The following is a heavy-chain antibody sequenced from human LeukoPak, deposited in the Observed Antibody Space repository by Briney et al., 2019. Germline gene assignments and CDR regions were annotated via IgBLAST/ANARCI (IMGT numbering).Heavy chain of an antibody. J-gene: IGHJ4*02. CDR2: VNSDGSGT. CDR3: VCLGLGGLSLD. D-gene: IGHD3-16*01. Sequence: GGSLRLSCAASGFTFSRYSMHWVRQAPGKGLVWVSHVNSDGSGTDYADSVKGRFTISRDNAKNTLYLQMNSLRVEDTAVYYCVCLGLGGLSLDWGQGALVTVSS. CDR1: GFTFSRYS. V-gene: IGHV3-74*01.